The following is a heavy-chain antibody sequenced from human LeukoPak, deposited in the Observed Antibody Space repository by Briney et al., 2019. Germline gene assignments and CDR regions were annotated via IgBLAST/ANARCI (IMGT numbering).Heavy chain of an antibody. CDR1: GGSISSYY. Sequence: KGSEPLSLTCTVSGGSISSYYWSWIRQPPGKGPEWIGYIYYSGTTNYNPSLKSRVTISVDTSKNQFSLKLSSVTAADTAVYYCARDVIGSGWFDPWGQGTLVIVSS. CDR3: ARDVIGSGWFDP. V-gene: IGHV4-59*01. J-gene: IGHJ5*02. CDR2: IYYSGTT. D-gene: IGHD3-16*02.